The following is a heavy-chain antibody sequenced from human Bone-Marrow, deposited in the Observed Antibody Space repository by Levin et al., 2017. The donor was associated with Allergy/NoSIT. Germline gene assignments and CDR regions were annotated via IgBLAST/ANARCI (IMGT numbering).Heavy chain of an antibody. Sequence: PGGSLRLSCAASGFTFSSYAMHWVRQAPGKGLEWVAVISYDGSNKYYADSVKGRFTISRDNSKNTLYLQMNSLRAEDTAVYYCARVRIAAADPYYFDYWGQGTLVTVSS. CDR1: GFTFSSYA. J-gene: IGHJ4*02. V-gene: IGHV3-30-3*01. CDR3: ARVRIAAADPYYFDY. CDR2: ISYDGSNK. D-gene: IGHD6-13*01.